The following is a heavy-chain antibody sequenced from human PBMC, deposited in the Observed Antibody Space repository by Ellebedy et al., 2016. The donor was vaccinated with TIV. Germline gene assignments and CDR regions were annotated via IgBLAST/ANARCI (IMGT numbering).Heavy chain of an antibody. V-gene: IGHV3-30*02. CDR1: GFSFSTHG. CDR3: TRETNPPPGALAGTGFDC. Sequence: PGGSLRLSCVASGFSFSTHGMHWVRQAPGKGLEWVAFKRFDGRTEYNGDSVKGRFIIPRDLSKNTLYLQMTRLRSEDTGIYYCTRETNPPPGALAGTGFDCWGQGTLVIVSS. D-gene: IGHD6-19*01. CDR2: KRFDGRTE. J-gene: IGHJ4*02.